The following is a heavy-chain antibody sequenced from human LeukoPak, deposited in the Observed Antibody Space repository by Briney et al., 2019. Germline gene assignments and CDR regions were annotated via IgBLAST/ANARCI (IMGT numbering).Heavy chain of an antibody. V-gene: IGHV4-34*01. D-gene: IGHD4-17*01. CDR3: ARHDYGALRAFDY. CDR1: GFTFSDYY. CDR2: INHSGST. J-gene: IGHJ4*02. Sequence: GSLRLSCAASGFTFSDYYMSWIRQPPGKGLEWIGEINHSGSTNYNPSLKSRVTISVDTSKNQFSLKLSSVTAADTAVYYCARHDYGALRAFDYWGQGTLVTVSS.